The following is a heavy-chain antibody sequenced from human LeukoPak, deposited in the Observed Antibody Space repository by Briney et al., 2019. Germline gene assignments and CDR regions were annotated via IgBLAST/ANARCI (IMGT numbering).Heavy chain of an antibody. V-gene: IGHV1-24*01. J-gene: IGHJ3*02. CDR3: ATSIVLNAFDI. CDR1: GYTLTELS. Sequence: ASVKVPCKISGYTLTELSMHWVRQAPGKGPEWMGGFDPEDGETIYAQKFQGRVTMTEDTSTDTAYMELSSLRSEDTAVYYCATSIVLNAFDIWGQGTMVTVSS. D-gene: IGHD1-26*01. CDR2: FDPEDGET.